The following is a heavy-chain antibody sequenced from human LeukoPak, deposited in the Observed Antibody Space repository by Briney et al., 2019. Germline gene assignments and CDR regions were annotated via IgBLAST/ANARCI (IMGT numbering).Heavy chain of an antibody. CDR1: GFTFSSYA. CDR3: AGGPSDAFDI. D-gene: IGHD3-16*01. Sequence: GRSLRLSCAASGFTFSSYAMHWVRQAPGKGLEWVAVISYDGSNKYYADSVKGRFTISRDNSKNTLYLQMNSLRAEDTAVYYCAGGPSDAFDIWGQGTMVTVSS. J-gene: IGHJ3*02. CDR2: ISYDGSNK. V-gene: IGHV3-30-3*01.